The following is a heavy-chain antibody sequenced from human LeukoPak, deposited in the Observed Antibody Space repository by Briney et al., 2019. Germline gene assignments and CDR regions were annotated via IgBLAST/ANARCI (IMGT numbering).Heavy chain of an antibody. V-gene: IGHV4-59*01. J-gene: IGHJ4*02. D-gene: IGHD2-2*01. CDR2: IYYSGST. CDR3: ARLYCSSTSCYYFDY. CDR1: GGSISSYY. Sequence: PSETLSLTCTVSGGSISSYYWSWIRQPPGKGLEWIGYIYYSGSTNYNPSLKSRVTISVDTSKNQFSLKLSSVTAADTAVYYCARLYCSSTSCYYFDYWGQGTLDTVSS.